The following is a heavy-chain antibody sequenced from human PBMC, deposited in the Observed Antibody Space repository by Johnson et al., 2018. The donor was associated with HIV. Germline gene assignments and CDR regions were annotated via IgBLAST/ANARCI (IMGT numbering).Heavy chain of an antibody. CDR2: ISWNGGST. J-gene: IGHJ3*02. CDR3: AREVAIGYSYGYLIGAFDI. V-gene: IGHV3-20*04. Sequence: VQLVESGGGVVRPGGSLRLSCAASGLTFDDYGMSWVRQAPGKGLEWVSGISWNGGSTYYADSVKGRLTISSDNSKNTLYLQMNSLRAEDTAVYYCAREVAIGYSYGYLIGAFDIWGQGTMVTVSS. D-gene: IGHD5-18*01. CDR1: GLTFDDYG.